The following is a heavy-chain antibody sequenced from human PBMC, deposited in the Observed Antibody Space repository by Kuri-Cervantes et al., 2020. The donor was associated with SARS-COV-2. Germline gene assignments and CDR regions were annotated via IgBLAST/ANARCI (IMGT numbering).Heavy chain of an antibody. D-gene: IGHD2-21*01. V-gene: IGHV3-30*02. CDR2: ICHEGKNK. CDR1: GFNFRRTD. J-gene: IGHJ4*02. Sequence: GESLQFSCAASGFNFRRTDMHWVRKAPGKGLDWVAFICHEGKNKKCIAPGKGRFTISRDNPQNTLYLHMKSLRSEDTAMYYCAKDRVGVQDFWGQGTLVTVSS. CDR3: AKDRVGVQDF.